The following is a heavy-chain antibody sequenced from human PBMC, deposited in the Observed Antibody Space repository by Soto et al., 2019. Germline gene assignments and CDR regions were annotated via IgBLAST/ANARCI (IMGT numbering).Heavy chain of an antibody. CDR1: GFTFSNYA. CDR2: IWYDEINK. Sequence: QVHLVESGGGVVQPGRSLRLSCEASGFTFSNYAMHWVRQAPGKGLEWVALIWYDEINKYYADSVKGRFTISRDTFQNTLFLQMNSLRPEDTAVYYCARDLSGPLDYWGQGTPVTVSS. V-gene: IGHV3-33*01. CDR3: ARDLSGPLDY. J-gene: IGHJ4*02.